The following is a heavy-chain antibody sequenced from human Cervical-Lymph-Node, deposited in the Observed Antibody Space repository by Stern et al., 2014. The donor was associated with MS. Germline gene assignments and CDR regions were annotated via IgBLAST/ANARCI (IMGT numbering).Heavy chain of an antibody. D-gene: IGHD3-16*01. V-gene: IGHV3-9*01. CDR3: AKADDYAAGIDA. CDR1: GFKFDDFA. J-gene: IGHJ5*02. Sequence: VQLVQSGGGMVQPGRSLRLSCEASGFKFDDFAMHWVRKAPGKGLEWVSGFGWNSEGRGYADSVQGRFTISRDNAKSSLYLQMNSLTAEDTALYYCAKADDYAAGIDAWGQGTLVVVSS. CDR2: FGWNSEGR.